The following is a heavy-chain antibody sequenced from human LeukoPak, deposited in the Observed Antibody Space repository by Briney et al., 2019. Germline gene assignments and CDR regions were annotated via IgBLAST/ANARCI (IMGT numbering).Heavy chain of an antibody. Sequence: SVKVSCKASGGTFSSYAISWVRQAPGQGLEWMGGIIPIFGTANYAQKFQGRVMITADESTSTAYMELSSLRSEDTAVYYCARAYYYDSSGYYYDYYYYMDVWGKGTTVTVSS. CDR3: ARAYYYDSSGYYYDYYYYMDV. CDR2: IIPIFGTA. D-gene: IGHD3-22*01. J-gene: IGHJ6*03. CDR1: GGTFSSYA. V-gene: IGHV1-69*01.